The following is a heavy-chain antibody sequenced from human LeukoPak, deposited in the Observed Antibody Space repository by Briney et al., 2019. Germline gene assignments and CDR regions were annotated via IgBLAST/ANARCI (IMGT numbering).Heavy chain of an antibody. CDR1: GFTFRNYW. J-gene: IGHJ3*02. CDR2: INEDGNKK. Sequence: GGSLRLSCAVSGFTFRNYWMSWVRQAPGKGLEWVANINEDGNKKYYADSVKGRFTISRDNAKNSLSLQMNNLRFEGAAVYYCARIDSRRTFDIWGQGTMVTVSS. V-gene: IGHV3-7*01. CDR3: ARIDSRRTFDI. D-gene: IGHD1-14*01.